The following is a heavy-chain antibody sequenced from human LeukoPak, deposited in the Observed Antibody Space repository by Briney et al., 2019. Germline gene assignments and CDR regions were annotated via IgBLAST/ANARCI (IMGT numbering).Heavy chain of an antibody. CDR3: ASLTGTTDYYYYYMDV. V-gene: IGHV4-34*01. Sequence: SETLSLTCAVYGGSFSGYYWSWIRQPPGKGLEWIGEINHSGSTNYNPSLKSRVTISVDTSKNQFSLKLSSVTAADTAAYYCASLTGTTDYYYYYMDVWGKGTTVTVSS. CDR1: GGSFSGYY. D-gene: IGHD1-20*01. CDR2: INHSGST. J-gene: IGHJ6*03.